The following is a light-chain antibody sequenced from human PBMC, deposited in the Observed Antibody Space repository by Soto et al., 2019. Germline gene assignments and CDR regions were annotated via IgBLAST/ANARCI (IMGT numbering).Light chain of an antibody. CDR2: EGS. V-gene: IGLV2-23*01. Sequence: QYALTQPASVSGSPGQSITISCTGTSSDVGSYNLVSWYQQHPGKAPKLMIYEGSKRPSGVSNRFSGSKSGNTASLTISGLQAEDEADYYCCSYAGSLVVFGGGTKVTVL. J-gene: IGLJ2*01. CDR1: SSDVGSYNL. CDR3: CSYAGSLVV.